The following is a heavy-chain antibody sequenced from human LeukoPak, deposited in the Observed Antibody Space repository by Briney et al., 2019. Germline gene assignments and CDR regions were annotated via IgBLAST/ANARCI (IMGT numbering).Heavy chain of an antibody. CDR2: IIPIFDTA. Sequence: ASVKVSCKASGGTFSSYAISWVRQAPGQGLEWMGGIIPIFDTASYAQKFQGRVTITTDESTSTAYMKLNSLRSEDTAVYCCARDAGTPYYYYYMDVWGKGTTVTVSS. V-gene: IGHV1-69*05. D-gene: IGHD6-13*01. CDR3: ARDAGTPYYYYYMDV. CDR1: GGTFSSYA. J-gene: IGHJ6*03.